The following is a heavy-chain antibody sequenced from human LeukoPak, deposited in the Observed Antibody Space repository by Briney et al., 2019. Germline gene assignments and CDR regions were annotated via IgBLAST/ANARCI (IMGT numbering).Heavy chain of an antibody. J-gene: IGHJ3*02. V-gene: IGHV4-59*01. CDR2: IYYSGST. CDR1: GGSISSYY. Sequence: SETLSLTCTVSGGSISSYYWSWIRQPPGKGLEWIGYIYYSGSTNYNPSLKSRVTISVDTSKNQFSLKLSSVTAADTAVYYCARGNYYDSSTYYRAFDIWGQGTMVTVSS. D-gene: IGHD3-22*01. CDR3: ARGNYYDSSTYYRAFDI.